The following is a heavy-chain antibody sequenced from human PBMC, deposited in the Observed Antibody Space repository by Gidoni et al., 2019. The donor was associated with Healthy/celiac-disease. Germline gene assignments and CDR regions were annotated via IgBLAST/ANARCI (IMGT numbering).Heavy chain of an antibody. CDR1: GFTFSDHY. J-gene: IGHJ4*02. V-gene: IGHV3-72*01. D-gene: IGHD3-10*01. CDR2: TRNKANSYTT. CDR3: ARESPQAYYGSGSYYSDFDY. Sequence: EVQLVESGGGLVQPGGSLRLSCAASGFTFSDHYMDWVRQAPGKGLEGVGRTRNKANSYTTEYAASVKGRFTISRDDSKNSLYLQMNSLKTEDTAVYYCARESPQAYYGSGSYYSDFDYWGQGTLVTVSS.